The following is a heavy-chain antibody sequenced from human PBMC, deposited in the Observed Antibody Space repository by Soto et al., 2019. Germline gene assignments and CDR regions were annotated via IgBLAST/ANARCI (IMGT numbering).Heavy chain of an antibody. Sequence: SVKVSCKASGGTLSSYAISWLRQAPGQGLEWMGGIIPIFGTANYAQKFQGRVTITADESTSTAYMELSSLRSEDTAVYYCAREGVGYCSGGSCYSPNSGMDVWGQGTTVTVSS. CDR1: GGTLSSYA. J-gene: IGHJ6*02. D-gene: IGHD2-15*01. CDR2: IIPIFGTA. V-gene: IGHV1-69*13. CDR3: AREGVGYCSGGSCYSPNSGMDV.